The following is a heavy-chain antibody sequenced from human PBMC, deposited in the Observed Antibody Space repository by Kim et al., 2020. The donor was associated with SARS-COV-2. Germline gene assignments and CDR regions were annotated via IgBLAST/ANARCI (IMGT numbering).Heavy chain of an antibody. CDR1: GGFIGSYY. CDR3: ARRGAAAGFHYYAMDV. Sequence: SETLSLTCSVSGGFIGSYYWSWIRQPPGKGLEWIGFIYYNGNTYYNPSLKSRVTILVDTSKNQFSLKLSSVTAADTAVYYCARRGAAAGFHYYAMDVWGQGTTVPVSS. CDR2: IYYNGNT. V-gene: IGHV4-59*08. D-gene: IGHD6-13*01. J-gene: IGHJ6*02.